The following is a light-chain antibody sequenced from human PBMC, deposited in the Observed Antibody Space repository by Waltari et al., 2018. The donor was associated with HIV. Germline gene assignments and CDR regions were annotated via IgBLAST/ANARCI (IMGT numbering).Light chain of an antibody. J-gene: IGLJ2*01. V-gene: IGLV2-14*01. CDR3: SSYTSSSTLV. Sequence: QSALTQPVSVSGSPGQSITISCTGTRSTVGGCNYVPRYQQHPGKAPKLMIYEVTNRPSGVSNRFSGSKSGNAASLTLSGLQAEDEADYYCSSYTSSSTLVFGGGTKLTFL. CDR1: RSTVGGCNY. CDR2: EVT.